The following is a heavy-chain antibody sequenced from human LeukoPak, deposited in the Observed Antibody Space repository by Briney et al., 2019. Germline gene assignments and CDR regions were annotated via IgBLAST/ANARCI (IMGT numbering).Heavy chain of an antibody. CDR2: INHSGST. CDR3: ARAGSEY. D-gene: IGHD3-10*01. Sequence: SETLSLTCAVYGGSFSGYYWSWIRQPPGKGLEWIGEINHSGSTNYNPSFKSRVTISVDTSKNQFSLKLSSVTAADTAVYYCARAGSEYWGQGTLVTVSS. V-gene: IGHV4-34*01. CDR1: GGSFSGYY. J-gene: IGHJ4*02.